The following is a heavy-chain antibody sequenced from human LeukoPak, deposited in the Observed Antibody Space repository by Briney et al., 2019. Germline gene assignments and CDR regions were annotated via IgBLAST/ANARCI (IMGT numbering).Heavy chain of an antibody. D-gene: IGHD3-22*01. CDR2: ISSSGSTI. CDR3: ARVYYDSSGDDAFDI. J-gene: IGHJ3*02. CDR1: GFTFSDYY. Sequence: GGSLRLSCAASGFTFSDYYMSWIRQAPGKGLEGVSYISSSGSTIYYADSVKGRFTISRDNAKNSLYLQMNSLRAEDTAVYYCARVYYDSSGDDAFDIWGQGTMVTVSS. V-gene: IGHV3-11*01.